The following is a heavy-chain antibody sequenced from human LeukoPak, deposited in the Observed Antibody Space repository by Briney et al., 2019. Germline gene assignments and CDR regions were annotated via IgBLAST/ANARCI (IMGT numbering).Heavy chain of an antibody. D-gene: IGHD6-13*01. CDR1: GGSYSGYY. Sequence: PSETLSLTCAVYGGSYSGYYWSWIRQPPGKGLEWIGEINHSGSTNYNPSLKSRVTISVDTSKNQFSLKLSSVTAADTAVYYCARGVDSSWYYYNSGVAALDYWGQGTLVTVSS. CDR2: INHSGST. CDR3: ARGVDSSWYYYNSGVAALDY. V-gene: IGHV4-34*01. J-gene: IGHJ4*02.